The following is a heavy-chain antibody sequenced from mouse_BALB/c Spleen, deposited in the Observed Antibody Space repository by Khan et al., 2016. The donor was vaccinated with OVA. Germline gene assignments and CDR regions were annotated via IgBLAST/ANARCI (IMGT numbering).Heavy chain of an antibody. CDR2: IYPGNSET. CDR1: GYSFTNYL. CDR3: TRGGYSSVAY. J-gene: IGHJ3*01. Sequence: EVQLKQSGTVLARPGSSVKMSCKTSGYSFTNYLIHWVKQRPGQGLEWIGDIYPGNSETTYNQKFKDKAKLTADTSASTAYMELSSLTNEDFAVYYCTRGGYSSVAYWGQGTLVTVSA. V-gene: IGHV1-5*01. D-gene: IGHD2-12*01.